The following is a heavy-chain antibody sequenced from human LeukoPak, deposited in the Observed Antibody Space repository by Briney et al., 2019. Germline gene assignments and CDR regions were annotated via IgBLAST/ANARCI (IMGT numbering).Heavy chain of an antibody. J-gene: IGHJ4*02. CDR1: GYTFTGYY. V-gene: IGHV1-2*02. D-gene: IGHD1-14*01. CDR2: INPNSGAT. CDR3: AREEPGIGF. Sequence: ASVKVSCKASGYTFTGYYMHWLRQAPGQGLEWMGWINPNSGATNFAQNFQGRVTMTRDTSISTAYMELSRLRTDDTAVYYCAREEPGIGFWGQGTLVTVSS.